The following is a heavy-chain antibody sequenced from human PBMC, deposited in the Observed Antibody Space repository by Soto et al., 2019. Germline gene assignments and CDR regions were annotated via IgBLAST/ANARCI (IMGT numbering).Heavy chain of an antibody. CDR3: ARHVGGRYFDWLNPDYYYSGMDV. CDR1: GDSISSSNYY. J-gene: IGHJ6*02. D-gene: IGHD3-9*01. CDR2: MYNGGST. V-gene: IGHV4-39*01. Sequence: SETLSLTCTVSGDSISSSNYYWGWIRQPPGKGLEWIGSMYNGGSTYYNPSLKSRVTISVDTSKNQFSLELSSVTAADTAVYYCARHVGGRYFDWLNPDYYYSGMDVWGQGTTVTVSS.